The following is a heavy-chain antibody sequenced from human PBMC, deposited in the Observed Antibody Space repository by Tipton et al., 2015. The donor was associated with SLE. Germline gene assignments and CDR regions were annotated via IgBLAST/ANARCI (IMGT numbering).Heavy chain of an antibody. V-gene: IGHV4-39*07. J-gene: IGHJ4*02. Sequence: TLSLTCTVSGGSISESTYSWDWIRQAPGKGLEWIGSMYFSGSTYYNPFLRSRVTISAGTSKNQFSLKLTSVTAADTAVYYCARDPKYWGQGTLVIVSS. CDR2: MYFSGST. CDR3: ARDPKY. CDR1: GGSISESTYS.